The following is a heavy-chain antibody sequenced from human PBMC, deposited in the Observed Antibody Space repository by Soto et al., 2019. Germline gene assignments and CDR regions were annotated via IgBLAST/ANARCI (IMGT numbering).Heavy chain of an antibody. CDR1: GYTFATYW. V-gene: IGHV5-51*01. D-gene: IGHD3-3*01. CDR3: ARRGGYYYGLDV. J-gene: IGHJ6*02. CDR2: IHPGDSDT. Sequence: PGESLKISCQASGYTFATYWIGWVRQMPGKGLEWMGIIHPGDSDTKYSPSFKGQVTISADMSISTAYLQWSSLKASDTAMYYCARRGGYYYGLDVWGQGTMVTVSS.